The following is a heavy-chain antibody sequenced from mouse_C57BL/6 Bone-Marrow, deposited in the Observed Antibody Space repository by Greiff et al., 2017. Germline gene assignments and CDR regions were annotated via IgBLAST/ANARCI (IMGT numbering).Heavy chain of an antibody. CDR1: GYAFSSSW. V-gene: IGHV1-82*01. CDR2: IYPGDGDT. Sequence: QVQLQQSGPELVKPGASVKISCKASGYAFSSSWMNWVKQRPGKGLEWIGRIYPGDGDTNYNGKFKGKATLTADKSSSTAYMQLSSLTSEDSAVYFCATDYGSSHWYFDVWGTGTTVTVSS. J-gene: IGHJ1*03. CDR3: ATDYGSSHWYFDV. D-gene: IGHD1-1*01.